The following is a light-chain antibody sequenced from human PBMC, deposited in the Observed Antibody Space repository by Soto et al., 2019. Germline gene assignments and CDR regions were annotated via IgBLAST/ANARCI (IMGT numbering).Light chain of an antibody. CDR3: QQYGSSLMYT. CDR2: GAS. CDR1: QSVISSY. J-gene: IGKJ2*01. Sequence: EIVLTQSPGTLSLSPGERATLSCRASQSVISSYLAWYQQKPGQAPRLLIYGASSRATGIPDSFSGSGSGIDFTLSISRLEPEDFAVYYCQQYGSSLMYTFGQGSKGEIK. V-gene: IGKV3-20*01.